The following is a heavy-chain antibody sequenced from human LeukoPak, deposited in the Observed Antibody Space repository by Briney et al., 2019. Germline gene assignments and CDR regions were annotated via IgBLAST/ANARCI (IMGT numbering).Heavy chain of an antibody. J-gene: IGHJ5*02. CDR3: ARDRRDLPYYYDSSGPNWFDP. D-gene: IGHD3-22*01. V-gene: IGHV4-4*07. CDR1: GGSISSYY. Sequence: SETLSLTCTVSGGSISSYYWSWIRQPAGKGLEWIGRIYTSGSTNYNPSLKSRVTTSVDTSKNQFSLKLSSVTAADTAVYYCARDRRDLPYYYDSSGPNWFDPWGQGTLVTVSS. CDR2: IYTSGST.